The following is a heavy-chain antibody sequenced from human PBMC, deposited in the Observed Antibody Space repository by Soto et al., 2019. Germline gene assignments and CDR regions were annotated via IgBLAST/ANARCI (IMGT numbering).Heavy chain of an antibody. J-gene: IGHJ6*02. D-gene: IGHD2-21*01. Sequence: EVQLVESGGGLVQPGGSLRLSCAASKFTFSSYSMNWVRQAPGKGLEWISSISGSSATIYYADSVKGRFTISRDNARNSLYLQMNSLRDEDTALYYCAREMWPLLEYGMDVWGRGTTVTVSS. CDR3: AREMWPLLEYGMDV. CDR1: KFTFSSYS. V-gene: IGHV3-48*02. CDR2: ISGSSATI.